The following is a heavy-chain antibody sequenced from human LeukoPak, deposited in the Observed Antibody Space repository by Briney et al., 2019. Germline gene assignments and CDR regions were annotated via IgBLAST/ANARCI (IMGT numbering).Heavy chain of an antibody. D-gene: IGHD6-13*01. CDR3: ARRHSSSWSFDY. Sequence: GESLKISCKGSGYNFATHWIGWVRQMPGKGLEWMGIIYPGDSDTTYSPSFQGQATISADKSIATAYLQWSLRASDTAIYYCARRHSSSWSFDYWGQGTLVTVSS. V-gene: IGHV5-51*01. CDR2: IYPGDSDT. J-gene: IGHJ4*02. CDR1: GYNFATHW.